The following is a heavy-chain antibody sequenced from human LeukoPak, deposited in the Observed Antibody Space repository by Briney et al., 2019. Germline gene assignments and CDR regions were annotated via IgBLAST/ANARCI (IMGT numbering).Heavy chain of an antibody. CDR1: GFTFSSYW. J-gene: IGHJ4*02. D-gene: IGHD1-26*01. CDR3: ARRSGSFTPLDFDY. Sequence: SGGSLRLSCAASGFTFSSYWMSWVRQAPGKGLEWVANIKQDGSEKYYVDSVKGRFTISRDNAKNSLYLQINSLRAEDTAVYYCARRSGSFTPLDFDYWGQGTLVTVSS. V-gene: IGHV3-7*01. CDR2: IKQDGSEK.